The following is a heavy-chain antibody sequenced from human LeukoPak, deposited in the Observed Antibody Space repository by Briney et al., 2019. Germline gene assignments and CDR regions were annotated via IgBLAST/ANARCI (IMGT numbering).Heavy chain of an antibody. J-gene: IGHJ4*02. CDR1: GGSISSYY. V-gene: IGHV4-59*01. CDR3: ARVIYSGYVDY. D-gene: IGHD1-26*01. CDR2: IYYSGST. Sequence: SETLSLTCTVSGGSISSYYWSWIRQPPGKGLEWIGYIYYSGSTNYNPSLKSRVTISVDTSKNQFSLKLSSVTAADTDVYYCARVIYSGYVDYWGQGTLVTVSS.